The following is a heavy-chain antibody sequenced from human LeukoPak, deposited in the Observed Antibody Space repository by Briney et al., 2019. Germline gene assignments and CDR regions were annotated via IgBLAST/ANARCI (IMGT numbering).Heavy chain of an antibody. Sequence: GGSLRLSCAASGFTFDDYAMHWVRQAPGKGLEWVSGISWNSGSIDYADSVKGRFTISRDNAKNSLYLQMNSLRAEDTAFYYCAKAEDFFGGYYDHWGQGTLVTVSS. CDR3: AKAEDFFGGYYDH. CDR2: ISWNSGSI. CDR1: GFTFDDYA. D-gene: IGHD4-23*01. V-gene: IGHV3-9*01. J-gene: IGHJ4*02.